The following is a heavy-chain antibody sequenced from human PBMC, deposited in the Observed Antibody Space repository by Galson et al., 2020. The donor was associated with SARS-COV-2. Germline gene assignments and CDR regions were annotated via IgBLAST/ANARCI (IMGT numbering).Heavy chain of an antibody. J-gene: IGHJ6*02. CDR3: ARALKRIPWFGELPPVGNSQGYYGMDV. CDR2: ISYDGSNK. Sequence: GESLKISCAASGFTFSSYGMHWVRQAPGKGLEWVAVISYDGSNKYYADSVKGRFTISRDNSKNTLYLQMNSLRAEDTAVYYCARALKRIPWFGELPPVGNSQGYYGMDVWGQGTTVTVSS. V-gene: IGHV3-30*03. CDR1: GFTFSSYG. D-gene: IGHD3-10*01.